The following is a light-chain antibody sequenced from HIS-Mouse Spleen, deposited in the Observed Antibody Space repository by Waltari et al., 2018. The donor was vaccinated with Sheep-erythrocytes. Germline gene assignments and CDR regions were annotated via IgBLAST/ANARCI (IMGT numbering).Light chain of an antibody. CDR2: EVS. J-gene: IGLJ1*01. Sequence: QSALTQPPSASGSPGQSVTISCTGTSSDAGCYNYVSWYKQHPGQAPKLMIYEVSKRPSGVPDRFSGSKSGNTASLTVSGLQAEDEADYYCSSYAGSNNYVFGTGTKVTVL. CDR3: SSYAGSNNYV. V-gene: IGLV2-8*01. CDR1: SSDAGCYNY.